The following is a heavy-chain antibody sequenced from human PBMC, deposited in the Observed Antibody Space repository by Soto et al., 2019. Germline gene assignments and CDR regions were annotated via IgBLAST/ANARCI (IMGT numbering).Heavy chain of an antibody. CDR2: INISNGNT. J-gene: IGHJ4*02. V-gene: IGHV1-3*04. CDR3: ARDTDLTLVTTLDY. Sequence: AXSREVSCKASAYSFKSYQIYWVRQSPGQRLECMGWINISNGNTEYSQNFQGRVTMTRDTSASTAYMELSSLSSEDTAVYYCARDTDLTLVTTLDYWGQGTPVSVSA. CDR1: AYSFKSYQ. D-gene: IGHD4-17*01.